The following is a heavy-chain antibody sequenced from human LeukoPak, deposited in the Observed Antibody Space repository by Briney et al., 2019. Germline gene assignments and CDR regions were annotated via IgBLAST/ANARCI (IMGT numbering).Heavy chain of an antibody. Sequence: PGGSLRLSCAASGFTFDDYAMHWVRQAPGKGLEWVSGISWNSDSIGYADSVKDRFTISRDNVKNSLYLQMNSLRTEDTALYYCVKDSDPVGGTWYFDYWGQGTLVTVSS. CDR2: ISWNSDSI. CDR3: VKDSDPVGGTWYFDY. V-gene: IGHV3-9*01. CDR1: GFTFDDYA. D-gene: IGHD2-15*01. J-gene: IGHJ4*02.